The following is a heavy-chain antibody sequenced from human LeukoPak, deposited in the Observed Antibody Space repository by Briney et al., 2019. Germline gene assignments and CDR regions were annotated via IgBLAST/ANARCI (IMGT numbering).Heavy chain of an antibody. D-gene: IGHD3-10*01. CDR3: ARSNPRRITMVRGVIDY. CDR1: GGSISSSSYY. J-gene: IGHJ4*02. CDR2: IYYSGST. V-gene: IGHV4-39*01. Sequence: SETLSLTCTVSGGSISSSSYYWGWIRQPPGKGLEWIGSIYYSGSTYYNPSLKSRVTISVDTSKNQFSLKLSSVTAADTAVYYCARSNPRRITMVRGVIDYWGQGTLVTVSS.